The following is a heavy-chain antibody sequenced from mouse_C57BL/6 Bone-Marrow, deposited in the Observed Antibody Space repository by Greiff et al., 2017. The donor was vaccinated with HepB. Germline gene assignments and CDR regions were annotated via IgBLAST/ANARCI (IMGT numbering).Heavy chain of an antibody. V-gene: IGHV5-2*01. J-gene: IGHJ1*03. D-gene: IGHD1-1*01. CDR2: INSDGGST. CDR3: ARHYYGSSYGYFDV. Sequence: EVMLVESGGGLVQPGESLKLSCESNEYEFPSHDMSWVRKTPEKRLELVAAINSDGGSTYYPDTMERRSIISRYTTKKTLYLQMSSVRSEDTALYYCARHYYGSSYGYFDVWGTGTTVTVSS. CDR1: EYEFPSHD.